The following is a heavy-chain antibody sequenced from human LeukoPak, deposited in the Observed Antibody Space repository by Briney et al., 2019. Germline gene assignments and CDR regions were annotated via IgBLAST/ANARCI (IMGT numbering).Heavy chain of an antibody. CDR2: ISWNSGSI. Sequence: GGSLRLSCAASGFTFDDYAMHWVRQAPGKGLEWVSGISWNSGSIGYADSVKGRFTISRDNAKNSLYLQMNSLRAEDMALYYCAKDHSYAPDAFDIWGQGTMVTVSS. V-gene: IGHV3-9*03. J-gene: IGHJ3*02. CDR1: GFTFDDYA. CDR3: AKDHSYAPDAFDI. D-gene: IGHD5-18*01.